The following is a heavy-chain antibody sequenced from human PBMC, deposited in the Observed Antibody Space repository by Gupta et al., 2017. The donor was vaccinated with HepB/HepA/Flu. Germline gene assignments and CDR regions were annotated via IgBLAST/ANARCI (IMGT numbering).Heavy chain of an antibody. CDR1: GDSFTSYW. CDR3: ARLRDGDPIYYFDY. CDR2: IYPGDSDT. D-gene: IGHD4-17*01. Sequence: ELQLVMSGSGVTKPGDCLRISSKGSGDSFTSYWIGWVRQMPGKGLEWMGFIYPGDSDTRYSPSFQGQVTISADKSISTAYLQWSSLKASDTAMYYCARLRDGDPIYYFDYWGQGTLVTVSS. J-gene: IGHJ4*02. V-gene: IGHV5-51*01.